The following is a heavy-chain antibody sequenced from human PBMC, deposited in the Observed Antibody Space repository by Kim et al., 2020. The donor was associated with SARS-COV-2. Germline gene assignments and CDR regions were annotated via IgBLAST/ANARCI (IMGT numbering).Heavy chain of an antibody. V-gene: IGHV3-21*01. CDR2: ISSSSSYI. CDR1: GFTFSSYS. D-gene: IGHD2-15*01. J-gene: IGHJ5*02. Sequence: GGSLRLSCAASGFTFSSYSMNWVRQAPGKGLEWVSSISSSSSYIYYADSVKGRFTISRDNAKNSLYLQMNSLRAEDTAVYYCARDFGVVAAHSTGWFDPWGQGTLVTVSS. CDR3: ARDFGVVAAHSTGWFDP.